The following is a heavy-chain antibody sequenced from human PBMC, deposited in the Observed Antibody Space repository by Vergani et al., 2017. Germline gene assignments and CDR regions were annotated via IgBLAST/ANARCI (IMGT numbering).Heavy chain of an antibody. V-gene: IGHV3-30*18. CDR3: AKEPGYSGGWEIYYYYYMDV. D-gene: IGHD6-19*01. CDR1: GFTFSSYG. J-gene: IGHJ6*03. CDR2: ISYDGSNK. Sequence: QVQLVESGGGVVQPGRSLRLSCAASGFTFSSYGMHWVRQAPGKGLEWVAVISYDGSNKYYADSVKGRFTISRDNSKNTLYLQMNSLRAEDTAVYYCAKEPGYSGGWEIYYYYYMDVWGKGTTVTVSS.